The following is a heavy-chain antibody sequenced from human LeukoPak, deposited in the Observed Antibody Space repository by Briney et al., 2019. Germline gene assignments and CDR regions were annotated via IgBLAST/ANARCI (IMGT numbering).Heavy chain of an antibody. V-gene: IGHV1-18*01. J-gene: IGHJ5*02. CDR3: ARGEAGDSSVFDP. Sequence: ASVKVSCKASGYTFTSYGISWVRQAPRQGLEWMGCINAYNGNTNYAQKLQGRVTMTTHTSTSTAYMELRSLRSDDTAVYYCARGEAGDSSVFDPWGQGTLVTVSS. D-gene: IGHD3-22*01. CDR1: GYTFTSYG. CDR2: INAYNGNT.